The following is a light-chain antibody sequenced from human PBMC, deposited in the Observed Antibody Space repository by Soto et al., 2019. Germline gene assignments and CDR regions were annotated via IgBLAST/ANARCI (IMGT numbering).Light chain of an antibody. V-gene: IGLV2-23*02. J-gene: IGLJ3*02. CDR1: SSDVGSYNL. Sequence: QSALTQPASVSGSPGQSITISCTGTSSDVGSYNLVSWYQQHPGKAPKFMIYEVSKRPSGVSNRFSGSKSGNTASLTISGLQAEDEADYYCCSYAGSSTGVFGGGTKVTVL. CDR3: CSYAGSSTGV. CDR2: EVS.